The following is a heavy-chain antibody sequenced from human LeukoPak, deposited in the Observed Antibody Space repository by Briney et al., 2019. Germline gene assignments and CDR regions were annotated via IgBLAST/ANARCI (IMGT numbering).Heavy chain of an antibody. Sequence: GGSLRLSCAASGFTFSSYSMNWVRQAPGKGLEWVSYISSSSSTIYYADSVKGRFTISRDNSKNTLYLQMNSLRAEDTAVYYCAKDPTGDLAHWGQGTLVTVSS. CDR1: GFTFSSYS. V-gene: IGHV3-48*01. D-gene: IGHD7-27*01. J-gene: IGHJ4*02. CDR3: AKDPTGDLAH. CDR2: ISSSSSTI.